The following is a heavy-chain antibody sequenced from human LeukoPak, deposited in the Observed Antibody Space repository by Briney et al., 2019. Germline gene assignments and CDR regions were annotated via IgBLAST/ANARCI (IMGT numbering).Heavy chain of an antibody. CDR1: GFTFSSYG. V-gene: IGHV3-33*01. J-gene: IGHJ3*02. CDR3: ASSGYYYDSSGYWPPHAFDI. D-gene: IGHD3-22*01. Sequence: GGSLRLSCAASGFTFSSYGMHWVRQAPGKGLEWVAVIWYDGSNKYYADSVKGRFTISRDNSKNTLYLQMNSLRAEDTAVYYCASSGYYYDSSGYWPPHAFDIWGQGTMVTVSS. CDR2: IWYDGSNK.